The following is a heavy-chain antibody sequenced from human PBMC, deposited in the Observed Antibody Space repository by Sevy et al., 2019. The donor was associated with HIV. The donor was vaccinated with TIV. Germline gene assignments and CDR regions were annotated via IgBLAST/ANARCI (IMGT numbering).Heavy chain of an antibody. V-gene: IGHV3-23*01. J-gene: IGHJ6*02. CDR3: AKAPPGNCSSGSCPRAYYYYGMDV. D-gene: IGHD2-15*01. CDR2: ISGRGGST. CDR1: GFTFSSYA. Sequence: GGSLRLSCAASGFTFSSYAMNWVRQAPGKGLEWVSAISGRGGSTYYADSVEGRFTISRDNSKNTLYLQMNSLRVEDTDVYYCAKAPPGNCSSGSCPRAYYYYGMDVWGQGTTVTVSS.